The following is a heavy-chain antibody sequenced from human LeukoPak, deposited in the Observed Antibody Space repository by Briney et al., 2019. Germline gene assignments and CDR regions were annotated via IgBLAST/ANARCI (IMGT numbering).Heavy chain of an antibody. CDR3: ASQTRAFDI. V-gene: IGHV1-69*05. J-gene: IGHJ3*02. Sequence: SSVTVSCKASVGSFSSCAISWLRQAPGQGHEWMGGIIPIFGTANYAQKFQGRVTITTDESTSTAYMELSSLRSEDTAVYYCASQTRAFDIWGQGTMVTVSS. CDR1: VGSFSSCA. CDR2: IIPIFGTA.